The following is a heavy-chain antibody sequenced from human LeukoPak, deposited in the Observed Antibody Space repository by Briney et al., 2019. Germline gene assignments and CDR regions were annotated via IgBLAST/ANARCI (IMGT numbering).Heavy chain of an antibody. D-gene: IGHD2/OR15-2a*01. CDR3: ARKNDFDI. CDR1: GGSISSDH. CDR2: IYYSGST. V-gene: IGHV4-59*01. Sequence: PSETLSLTCTVSGGSISSDHWNWIRQPPGKGLEWVGCIYYSGSTYYNPSLKSRVTISVDMSKSQFSLRLTSVTAADTAVYYCARKNDFDIWGQGTLVTVSS. J-gene: IGHJ3*02.